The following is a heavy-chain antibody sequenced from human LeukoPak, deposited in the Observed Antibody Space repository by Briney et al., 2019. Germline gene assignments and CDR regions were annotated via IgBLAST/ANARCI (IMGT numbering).Heavy chain of an antibody. Sequence: GGSLRLSCAASGFTFSSYAMSWVRQAPGKGLEWVSAISGSGGSTYYADSVKGRFTISRDNSKNTLYPQMNSLRAEDTAVYYCAKDREPTLFGGAIIRGGGYGLDYWGQGTLVTVSS. CDR2: ISGSGGST. V-gene: IGHV3-23*01. J-gene: IGHJ4*02. D-gene: IGHD3-10*01. CDR1: GFTFSSYA. CDR3: AKDREPTLFGGAIIRGGGYGLDY.